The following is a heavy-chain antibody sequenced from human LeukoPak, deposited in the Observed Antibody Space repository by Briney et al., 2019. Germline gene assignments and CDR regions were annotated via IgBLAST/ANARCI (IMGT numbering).Heavy chain of an antibody. J-gene: IGHJ4*02. CDR1: GGSISGIYYN. CDR3: ARQGPLYGGTIDY. Sequence: SETLSLTCAVYGGSISGIYYNWVRIRQPPGKGLEWIGSIYYSGSTYYNPSLKSRVTISVDTSKNQFSLKLSSVTAADTAVYYCARQGPLYGGTIDYWGQGTLVTVSS. V-gene: IGHV4-39*01. CDR2: IYYSGST. D-gene: IGHD4-23*01.